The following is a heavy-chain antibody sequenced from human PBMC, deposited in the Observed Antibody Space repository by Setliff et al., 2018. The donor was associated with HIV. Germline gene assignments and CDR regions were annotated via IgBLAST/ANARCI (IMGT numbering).Heavy chain of an antibody. J-gene: IGHJ5*02. Sequence: ASVQVSCKASGYTFTSYDDNWVRQATGQGLEWMGWMNPNSGNTGYAQKFQDRVTMIRDTATSTVYMELSSLRYDDTAVYYCAKETSGTAWRDPWGQGTQVTVSS. CDR1: GYTFTSYD. D-gene: IGHD3-10*01. CDR2: MNPNSGNT. V-gene: IGHV1-8*01. CDR3: AKETSGTAWRDP.